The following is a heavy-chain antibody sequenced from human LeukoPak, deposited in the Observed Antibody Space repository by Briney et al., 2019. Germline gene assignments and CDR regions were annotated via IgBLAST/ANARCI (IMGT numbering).Heavy chain of an antibody. V-gene: IGHV3-74*01. CDR3: ARKAPFYDTSDPLRDAFDI. Sequence: GGSLRLSCAASGFILRPYWMHWVRQAPGKGLVWVSRINSDGRTTAYADSVKGRFIISRDNAKNTLFLQMNSLRTEDTAVYYCARKAPFYDTSDPLRDAFDIWGQGTMVTVSS. D-gene: IGHD2/OR15-2a*01. CDR2: INSDGRTT. CDR1: GFILRPYW. J-gene: IGHJ3*02.